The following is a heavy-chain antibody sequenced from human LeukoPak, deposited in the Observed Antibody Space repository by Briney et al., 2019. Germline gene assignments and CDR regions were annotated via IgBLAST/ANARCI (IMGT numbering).Heavy chain of an antibody. CDR2: IRSKANSYAT. D-gene: IGHD4-17*01. Sequence: GGSLRLSCAASGFTFSGSAMHWVRQASGKGLEWVGRIRSKANSYATAYAASVKGRFTISRDDSKNTAYLQMNSLKTEDTAVYYCTRLLSMTTVISGYYYYYMDVWGKGTTVTVSS. J-gene: IGHJ6*03. CDR3: TRLLSMTTVISGYYYYYMDV. V-gene: IGHV3-73*01. CDR1: GFTFSGSA.